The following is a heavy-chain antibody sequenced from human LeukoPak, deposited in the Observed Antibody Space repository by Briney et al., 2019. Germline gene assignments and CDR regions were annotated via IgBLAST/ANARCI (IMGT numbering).Heavy chain of an antibody. CDR2: INHNGST. Sequence: SETLSLTCAVYGGSFSGYYWSWIRQPPGKGLEWIGEINHNGSTNYNPSLKSRVTISVDTSKNQFSLKLNTVTAADTAVYYCARGGYCSTTTCYLGNSLDYWGQGTLVTVSS. D-gene: IGHD2-2*01. CDR1: GGSFSGYY. V-gene: IGHV4-34*01. CDR3: ARGGYCSTTTCYLGNSLDY. J-gene: IGHJ4*02.